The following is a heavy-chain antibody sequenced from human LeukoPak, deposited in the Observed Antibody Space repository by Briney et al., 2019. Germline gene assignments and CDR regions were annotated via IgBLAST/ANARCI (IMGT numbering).Heavy chain of an antibody. V-gene: IGHV3-7*03. Sequence: PGGSLRLSCAASGFTFSSYWMSWVRQAPGKGLEWVANIKQDGSEKYYVDSVKGRFTISRDNAKNSMYLQMNSLRAEDTAVYYCARDKGSDEGSKFDHWGQGTLVTVSS. J-gene: IGHJ4*02. CDR2: IKQDGSEK. CDR3: ARDKGSDEGSKFDH. CDR1: GFTFSSYW.